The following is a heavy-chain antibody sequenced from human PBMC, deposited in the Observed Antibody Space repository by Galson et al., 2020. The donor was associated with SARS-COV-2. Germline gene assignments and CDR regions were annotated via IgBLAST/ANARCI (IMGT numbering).Heavy chain of an antibody. V-gene: IGHV4-59*11. CDR3: ARQRGGRWEPHPNDAFDV. CDR1: GDSIRSLY. J-gene: IGHJ3*01. D-gene: IGHD1-26*01. Sequence: SETLPLTCTVPGDSIRSLYWGWIRQPPGKGLDWIGYISYTGSTKYNPSLKNRVTISVDTSTNQLSLRLKSVTTADTALYYCARQRGGRWEPHPNDAFDVWGHGTMVTVSS. CDR2: ISYTGST.